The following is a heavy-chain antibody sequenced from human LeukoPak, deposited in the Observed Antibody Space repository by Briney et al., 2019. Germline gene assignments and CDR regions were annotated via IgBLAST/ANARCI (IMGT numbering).Heavy chain of an antibody. CDR3: ARAAHTTYVLGRYYYYAMDV. CDR1: GFTFSSYT. CDR2: ISYAGSNN. D-gene: IGHD3-10*01. Sequence: GGSLRLSCAASGFTFSSYTMDWVRQAPGKGLEWVARISYAGSNNYFADSVKGRFTISSDNPKNTLYLQMDSLRAEDTAVYYCARAAHTTYVLGRYYYYAMDVWGQGTTVTVSS. V-gene: IGHV3-30-3*01. J-gene: IGHJ6*02.